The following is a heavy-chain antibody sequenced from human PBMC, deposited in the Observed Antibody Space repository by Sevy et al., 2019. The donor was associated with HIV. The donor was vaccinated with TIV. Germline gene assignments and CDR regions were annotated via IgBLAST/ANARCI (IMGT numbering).Heavy chain of an antibody. V-gene: IGHV3-21*01. CDR1: GFSLSAHG. CDR2: ISGGSSYI. CDR3: AREDIMLFVVIRGERRSAMDV. D-gene: IGHD3-3*01. Sequence: GGSLRLSCAGIGFSLSAHGVNWVRQAPGKGLEWAAFISGGSSYIYYADSVRGRFIVSRDNAKNSVDLQMSSLRAEDTAVYYCAREDIMLFVVIRGERRSAMDVWGQGTTVTVSS. J-gene: IGHJ6*02.